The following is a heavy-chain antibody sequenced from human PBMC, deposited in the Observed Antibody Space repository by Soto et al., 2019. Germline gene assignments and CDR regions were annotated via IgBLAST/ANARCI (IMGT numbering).Heavy chain of an antibody. J-gene: IGHJ4*02. CDR3: ARGGDSSGWYYYFDY. D-gene: IGHD6-19*01. CDR2: IIPIFGTA. V-gene: IGHV1-69*13. CDR1: GGTFSRYA. Sequence: SVKVSCKASGGTFSRYAINWVRQAPGQGLEWMGGIIPIFGTANYAQKFQGRVTISADESTSTAYMELSSLRSEDTAVYYCARGGDSSGWYYYFDYWGQGTLVTVSS.